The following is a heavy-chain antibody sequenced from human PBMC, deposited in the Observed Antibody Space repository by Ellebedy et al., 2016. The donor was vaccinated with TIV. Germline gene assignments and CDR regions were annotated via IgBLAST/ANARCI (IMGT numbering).Heavy chain of an antibody. CDR1: GFSSSNYW. V-gene: IGHV3-7*03. CDR2: IRRDGGEK. D-gene: IGHD1/OR15-1a*01. J-gene: IGHJ4*02. Sequence: PGGSLRLSCAVSGFSSSNYWMSWVRQAPGKGLQWVANIRRDGGEKYYAGSVKGRFTISRDNAKNSLFLQVNSLTAEETAVYYCVREGIGEQQKSYFDSWGQGTLVTVSS. CDR3: VREGIGEQQKSYFDS.